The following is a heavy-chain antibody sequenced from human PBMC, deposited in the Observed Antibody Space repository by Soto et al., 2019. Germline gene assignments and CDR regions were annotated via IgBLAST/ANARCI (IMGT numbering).Heavy chain of an antibody. D-gene: IGHD2-21*02. CDR2: VNSDETIT. CDR1: GFTLSSYW. J-gene: IGHJ4*02. V-gene: IGHV3-74*01. Sequence: EVQLVESGGGLVQPGGSLRLSCAASGFTLSSYWMHWVRQAPGKGLVWVSRVNSDETITTYGDSVNGRFTISRDNAKNTLDLQMNSLRVEDTAVYYCVRVTSMYPFDYWGQGTLVTVSS. CDR3: VRVTSMYPFDY.